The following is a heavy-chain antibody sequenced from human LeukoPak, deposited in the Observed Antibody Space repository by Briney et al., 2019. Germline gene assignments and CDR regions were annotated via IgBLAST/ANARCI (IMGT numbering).Heavy chain of an antibody. D-gene: IGHD6-19*01. V-gene: IGHV3-30*02. CDR1: GFTFSSYG. CDR2: IRYDGSNK. Sequence: GGSLRLSCAASGFTFSSYGMHWVRQAPGKGLEWVAFIRYDGSNKYYADSVKGRFTISRDNSKNTLYLQMNSLRAEDTAVYYCAKDHTSSSGWYSDYYYYMDVWGKGTTVTISS. J-gene: IGHJ6*03. CDR3: AKDHTSSSGWYSDYYYYMDV.